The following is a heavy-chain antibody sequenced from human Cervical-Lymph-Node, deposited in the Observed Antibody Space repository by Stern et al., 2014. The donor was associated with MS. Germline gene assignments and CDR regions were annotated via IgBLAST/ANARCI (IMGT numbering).Heavy chain of an antibody. CDR2: INPSGGST. J-gene: IGHJ4*02. Sequence: QVQLVQSGAEVKKPGASVKVSCKASGYTFTSYYMHWVRQAPGQGLEWMGIINPSGGSTSYAQKFQGRVTMTRDTSTSTVYMELSSLRSEDTAVYYCAREACSGGSCYSLSYWGQGTLVTVSS. CDR1: GYTFTSYY. CDR3: AREACSGGSCYSLSY. D-gene: IGHD2-15*01. V-gene: IGHV1-46*01.